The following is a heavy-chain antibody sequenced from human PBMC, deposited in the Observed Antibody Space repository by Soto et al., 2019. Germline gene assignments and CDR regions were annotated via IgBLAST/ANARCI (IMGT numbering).Heavy chain of an antibody. CDR3: TRRSGYNNGGNSPAYYYYLGMDV. J-gene: IGHJ6*02. D-gene: IGHD2-21*02. Sequence: QVQLVQSGAEVKKPGASVKVSCKASGYTFTSYYMHWVRQAPGQGLEWMGIINPSGGSTSYAQKFLGRVTSTRTTSTSTIYMELSSRRSEDTAVYYCTRRSGYNNGGNSPAYYYYLGMDVWGQGTTVTVTS. V-gene: IGHV1-46*01. CDR1: GYTFTSYY. CDR2: INPSGGST.